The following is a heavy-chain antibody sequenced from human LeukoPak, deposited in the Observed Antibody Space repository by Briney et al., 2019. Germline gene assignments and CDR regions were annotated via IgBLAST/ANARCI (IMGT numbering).Heavy chain of an antibody. CDR1: GFTFSSYA. V-gene: IGHV3-23*01. Sequence: GGSLRLSCAASGFTFSSYAMSWVRQAPGKGLEWVSALSGSGGSTYYTDSVKGRFTISRDNSKNTLYLQMNSLSAEDTAVYYCAKVLWGSMMIPDSWGQGTLVTVSS. CDR2: LSGSGGST. J-gene: IGHJ4*02. D-gene: IGHD3-22*01. CDR3: AKVLWGSMMIPDS.